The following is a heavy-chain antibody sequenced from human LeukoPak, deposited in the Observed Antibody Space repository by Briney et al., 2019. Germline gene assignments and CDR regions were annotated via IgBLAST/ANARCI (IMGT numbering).Heavy chain of an antibody. D-gene: IGHD6-6*01. CDR1: GGSISSSSYY. CDR3: ARLGAARSFDY. Sequence: PSETLSLXCTVSGGSISSSSYYWGWIRQPPEKGLEWIGSIYYSGITYYNPSLKSRVTISVDTSKNQFSLKLSSVTAADTAVYYCARLGAARSFDYWGQGTLVTVSS. V-gene: IGHV4-39*01. J-gene: IGHJ4*02. CDR2: IYYSGIT.